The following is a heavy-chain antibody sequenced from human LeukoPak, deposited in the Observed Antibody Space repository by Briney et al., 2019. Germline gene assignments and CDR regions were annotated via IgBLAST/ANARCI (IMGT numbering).Heavy chain of an antibody. CDR3: AKDGGRLPYYGMDV. Sequence: GGSLRLSCAASGFTASSNYMSWVRQAPGKGLEWVSVIYSGGSTYYADSVKGRFTISRDNSKDTLYLQMNSLRAEDTAVYYCAKDGGRLPYYGMDVWGQGTTVTVSS. CDR1: GFTASSNY. V-gene: IGHV3-53*01. CDR2: IYSGGST. J-gene: IGHJ6*02. D-gene: IGHD6-19*01.